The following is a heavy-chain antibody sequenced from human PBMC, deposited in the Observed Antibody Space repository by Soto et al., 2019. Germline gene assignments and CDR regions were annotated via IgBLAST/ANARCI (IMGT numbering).Heavy chain of an antibody. Sequence: EVQLLESGGGLVQPGGSLRLSCAASGFTFSSYAMSWVRQAPGKGLEWVSAISGSGGSTYYADSVKGRFTISRDNSKNQLYLQMNSLRAEDTAVYYCAKDREEWELLRYFQHWGQGTLVTVSS. CDR2: ISGSGGST. D-gene: IGHD1-26*01. CDR1: GFTFSSYA. J-gene: IGHJ1*01. V-gene: IGHV3-23*01. CDR3: AKDREEWELLRYFQH.